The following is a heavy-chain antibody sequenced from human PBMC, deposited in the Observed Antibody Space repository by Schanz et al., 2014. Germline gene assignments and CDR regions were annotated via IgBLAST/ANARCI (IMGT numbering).Heavy chain of an antibody. Sequence: EVQLVESGGGFVQPGGSLGLSCVVSGFTVSSDHMSWVRQAPGKGLEWVSAISGSGGSTYYADSVKGRFTISRDNSKNTLYLQMNSLRAEDTAVYYCAKARRKSNCSGGRCFHYSYYGMDVWGQGTTVTVSS. CDR2: ISGSGGST. J-gene: IGHJ6*02. CDR3: AKARRKSNCSGGRCFHYSYYGMDV. CDR1: GFTVSSDH. V-gene: IGHV3-23*04. D-gene: IGHD2-15*01.